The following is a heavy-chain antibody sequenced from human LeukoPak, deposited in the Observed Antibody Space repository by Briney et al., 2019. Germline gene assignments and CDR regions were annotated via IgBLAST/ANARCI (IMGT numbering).Heavy chain of an antibody. V-gene: IGHV1-69*05. Sequence: GASEDVSCDGAEGTVSRDASSWGRQAPEQGLEWMGGIIPIFGTANYAQKFQGRVTITTDESTSTAYKELSSLRSEDTAVYYCAKLGYYGSEFDPWGQGTLVTVSS. J-gene: IGHJ5*02. CDR3: AKLGYYGSEFDP. CDR2: IIPIFGTA. D-gene: IGHD3-10*01. CDR1: EGTVSRDA.